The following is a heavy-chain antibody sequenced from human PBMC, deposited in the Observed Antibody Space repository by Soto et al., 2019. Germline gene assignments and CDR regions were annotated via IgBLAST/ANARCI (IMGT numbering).Heavy chain of an antibody. Sequence: EVQLVESGGGLVQPGGSLRLSCAASGFTFSNHWMHWVRQAPGKGLEWVSRINSDGSTTTYADSVKGRFTIFRHNAKNTLYLQLNSLRDEDTALYYCARGYSSGPDYWGQGTLVTVSS. CDR2: INSDGSTT. V-gene: IGHV3-74*01. J-gene: IGHJ4*02. CDR1: GFTFSNHW. D-gene: IGHD6-19*01. CDR3: ARGYSSGPDY.